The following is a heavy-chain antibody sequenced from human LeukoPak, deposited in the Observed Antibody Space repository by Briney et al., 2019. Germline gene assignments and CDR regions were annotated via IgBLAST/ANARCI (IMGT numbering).Heavy chain of an antibody. CDR3: ASLHYYYFYMDV. V-gene: IGHV4-31*03. Sequence: PSQTLSLTCTVSGASVGSGGDYWPWIRQHPEKGLEWIGYITYSGSTYYNPCLKSRVTISLDTSKNQFSLKLNSVTAADTAVYHCASLHYYYFYMDVWGKGTTVTVSS. J-gene: IGHJ6*03. CDR1: GASVGSGGDY. CDR2: ITYSGST. D-gene: IGHD5/OR15-5a*01.